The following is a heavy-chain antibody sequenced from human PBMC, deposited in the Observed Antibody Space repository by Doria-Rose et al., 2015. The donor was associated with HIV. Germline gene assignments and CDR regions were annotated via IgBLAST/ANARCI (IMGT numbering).Heavy chain of an antibody. CDR3: ARIKSSRWYHKYYFDF. CDR1: GVSLSSPGMG. J-gene: IGHJ4*02. Sequence: QESGPVPVKPTETLTLTCTVSGVSLSSPGMGVSRIRQPPGKALEWLANIFSDDERSYKTSLKSRLTISRRTSKSQVVLTMTDMDPVDTATYYCARIKSSRWYHKYYFDFWGQGTLVIVSA. D-gene: IGHD6-13*01. CDR2: IFSDDER. V-gene: IGHV2-26*01.